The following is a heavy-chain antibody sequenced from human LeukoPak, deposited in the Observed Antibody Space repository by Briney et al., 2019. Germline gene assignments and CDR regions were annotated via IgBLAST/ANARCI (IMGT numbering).Heavy chain of an antibody. Sequence: GGSLRLSCTASGFTFSSYGLTWVRQAPGKGLEWVSYISSSSTTIYYADSVKGRFTISRDNVKNSLYLQMNSLRTEDTAVYYCAVAGFLDFFDYWGQGTLVTVSS. CDR2: ISSSSTTI. V-gene: IGHV3-48*01. CDR1: GFTFSSYG. J-gene: IGHJ4*02. D-gene: IGHD6-19*01. CDR3: AVAGFLDFFDY.